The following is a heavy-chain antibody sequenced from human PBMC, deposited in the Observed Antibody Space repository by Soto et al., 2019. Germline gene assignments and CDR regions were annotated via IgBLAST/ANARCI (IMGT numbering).Heavy chain of an antibody. V-gene: IGHV3-33*01. J-gene: IGHJ6*02. D-gene: IGHD6-13*01. CDR2: IWYDGSNK. Sequence: PGGSLRLSCAASGFTFSSYGMHWVRQAPGKGLEWVAVIWYDGSNKYYADSVKGRFTISRDNSKNTLYLQMNGLRAEDTAVYYCARDGIAAAEGGMDVWGQGTTVTVSS. CDR3: ARDGIAAAEGGMDV. CDR1: GFTFSSYG.